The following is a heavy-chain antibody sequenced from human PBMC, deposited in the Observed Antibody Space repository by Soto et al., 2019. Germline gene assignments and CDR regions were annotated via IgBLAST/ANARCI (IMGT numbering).Heavy chain of an antibody. CDR1: GGTFSSYT. CDR2: IIPILGIA. Sequence: QVQLVQSGAEVKKPGSSVKVSCKASGGTFSSYTISWVRQAPGQGLEWMGRIIPILGIANYAQKFQGRVTIXXDKSTSTAYMELSSLRSEDTAVYYCASQWEQQLVNWGQGTLVTVSS. CDR3: ASQWEQQLVN. J-gene: IGHJ4*02. D-gene: IGHD6-13*01. V-gene: IGHV1-69*02.